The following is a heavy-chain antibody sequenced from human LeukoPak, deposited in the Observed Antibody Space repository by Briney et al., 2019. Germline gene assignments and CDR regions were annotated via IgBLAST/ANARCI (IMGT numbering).Heavy chain of an antibody. CDR3: AKDNRGDSSGWFNY. Sequence: PGGSLRLSCAASGFTFSSYGMHWVRQAPGKGLEWVAVISYDGSNKYYADSVKGRFTISGDNAKNSLYLQMNSLRAEDTALYYCAKDNRGDSSGWFNYWGQGTLVTVSS. D-gene: IGHD6-19*01. J-gene: IGHJ4*02. CDR1: GFTFSSYG. CDR2: ISYDGSNK. V-gene: IGHV3-30*18.